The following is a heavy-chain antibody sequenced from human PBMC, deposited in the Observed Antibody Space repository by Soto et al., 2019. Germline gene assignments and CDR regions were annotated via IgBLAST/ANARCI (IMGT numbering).Heavy chain of an antibody. CDR1: GFTFTRYS. J-gene: IGHJ4*02. CDR2: ISSTTNYI. V-gene: IGHV3-21*06. Sequence: GGSLRLSCAASGFTFTRYSMNWVRQAPGKGLEWVSSISSTTNYIYYGDSMKGRFTISRDNGKNSLYLEIHSLRAEDTAVYYCARESEDLTSNFAYWGQGTLVTVSS. CDR3: ARESEDLTSNFAY.